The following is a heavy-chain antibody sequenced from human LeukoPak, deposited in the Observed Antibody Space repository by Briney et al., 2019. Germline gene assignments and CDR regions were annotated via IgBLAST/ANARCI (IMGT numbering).Heavy chain of an antibody. CDR1: GYTFTDYY. V-gene: IGHV1-2*02. CDR2: INPNSGGT. CDR3: ARGRKGSGWYVFGAAPLPGFDY. D-gene: IGHD6-19*01. J-gene: IGHJ4*02. Sequence: GASVKVSCKASGYTFTDYYMHWVRQAPGQGLEWMGWINPNSGGTNYAQKFQGRVTMTRDTSISTAYMELSRLRSDDTAVYYCARGRKGSGWYVFGAAPLPGFDYWGQGTLVTVSS.